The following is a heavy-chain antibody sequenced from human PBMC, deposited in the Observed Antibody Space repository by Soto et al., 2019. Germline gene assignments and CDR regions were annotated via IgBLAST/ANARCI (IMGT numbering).Heavy chain of an antibody. CDR2: ISGSGGST. V-gene: IGHV3-23*01. CDR3: AKTRAVVVTAPPHFDY. CDR1: GFTFSSYA. Sequence: GGSLRLSCAASGFTFSSYAMSWVRQAPGKGLEWVSAISGSGGSTYYADSVKGRFTISRDNSKNTLYLQMNSLRAEDTAVYYCAKTRAVVVTAPPHFDYWGQGTLVTVSS. J-gene: IGHJ4*02. D-gene: IGHD2-21*02.